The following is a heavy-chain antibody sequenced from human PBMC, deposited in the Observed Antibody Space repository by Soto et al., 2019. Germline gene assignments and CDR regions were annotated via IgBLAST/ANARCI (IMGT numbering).Heavy chain of an antibody. Sequence: SETLSLTCAVYGGSFSGYYWSWIRQPPGKGLEWIGEINHSGSTNYNPSLKSRVTISVDTSKNQFSLKLSSVTAADTAVYYCARGRDYDFWSGYYPKTYYYYYMDVWGKGTTVTVSS. D-gene: IGHD3-3*01. CDR1: GGSFSGYY. CDR2: INHSGST. V-gene: IGHV4-34*01. CDR3: ARGRDYDFWSGYYPKTYYYYYMDV. J-gene: IGHJ6*03.